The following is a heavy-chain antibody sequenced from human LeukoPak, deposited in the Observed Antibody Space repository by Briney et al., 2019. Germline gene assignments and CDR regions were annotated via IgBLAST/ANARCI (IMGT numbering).Heavy chain of an antibody. D-gene: IGHD2-2*01. Sequence: SETLSLTCAVYGGSFSGDYWSWIRQPPGKGLEWIGEINHSGSTNYNPSLKSRVTISVDTSKNQFSLKLSSVTAADTAVYYCARGNVVVPAALYYFDYWGQGTLVTVSS. J-gene: IGHJ4*02. CDR3: ARGNVVVPAALYYFDY. CDR1: GGSFSGDY. V-gene: IGHV4-34*01. CDR2: INHSGST.